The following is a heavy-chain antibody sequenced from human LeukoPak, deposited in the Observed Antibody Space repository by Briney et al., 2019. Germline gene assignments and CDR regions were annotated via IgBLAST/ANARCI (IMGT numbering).Heavy chain of an antibody. V-gene: IGHV4-59*01. Sequence: PSETLSLACTVSGGSISSYYWRWIRQPPGKGLAWIGYIYYSGSTNYNPSLKSRVTISVDTSKNQFSLKLSSVTAADTAVYYCARDSGGVDSIFDYWGQGTLVTVSS. CDR3: ARDSGGVDSIFDY. CDR2: IYYSGST. D-gene: IGHD3-22*01. CDR1: GGSISSYY. J-gene: IGHJ4*02.